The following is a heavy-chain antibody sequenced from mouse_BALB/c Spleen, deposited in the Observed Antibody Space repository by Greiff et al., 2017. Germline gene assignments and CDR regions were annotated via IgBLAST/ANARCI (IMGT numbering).Heavy chain of an antibody. J-gene: IGHJ1*01. CDR1: GYSITSDYA. CDR2: ISYSGST. V-gene: IGHV3-2*02. D-gene: IGHD1-1*01. CDR3: ARSYYGSSYGWYFDV. Sequence: EVKLVESRPGLVKPSQSLSLTCTVTGYSITSDYAWNWIRQFPGNKLEWMGYISYSGSTSYNPSLKSRISITRDTSKNQFFLQLNSVTTEDTATYYCARSYYGSSYGWYFDVWGAGTTVTVSS.